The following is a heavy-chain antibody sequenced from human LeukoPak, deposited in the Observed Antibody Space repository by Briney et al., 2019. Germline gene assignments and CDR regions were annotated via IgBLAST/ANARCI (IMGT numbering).Heavy chain of an antibody. J-gene: IGHJ5*02. V-gene: IGHV5-51*01. D-gene: IGHD6-13*01. Sequence: GESLKISCKGSGYSFTGYWIGWVRQMPGKGLEWMGIIYPGDSDTRCSPSFQGQVTISADKSISTAYLQWSSLKASDTAMYYCARGEIAAAVPTRFDPWGQGTLVTVSS. CDR3: ARGEIAAAVPTRFDP. CDR2: IYPGDSDT. CDR1: GYSFTGYW.